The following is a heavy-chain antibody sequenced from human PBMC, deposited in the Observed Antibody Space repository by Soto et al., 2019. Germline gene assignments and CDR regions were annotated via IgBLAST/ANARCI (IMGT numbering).Heavy chain of an antibody. CDR1: GYTFTSYY. CDR2: INPSGGST. D-gene: IGHD5-12*01. J-gene: IGHJ4*02. CDR3: ARPRFRVEMATRSDYYFDY. Sequence: GASVKVSCKASGYTFTSYYMHWVRQAPGQGLEWMGIINPSGGSTSYAQKFQGRVTMTRDTSTSTVYMELSSLRSEDTAVYYCARPRFRVEMATRSDYYFDYWGQGTLVTVSS. V-gene: IGHV1-46*01.